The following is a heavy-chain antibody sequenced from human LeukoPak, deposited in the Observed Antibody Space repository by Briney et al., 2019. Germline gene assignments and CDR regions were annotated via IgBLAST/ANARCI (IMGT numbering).Heavy chain of an antibody. V-gene: IGHV3-23*01. D-gene: IGHD7-27*01. CDR2: XXTSDGNT. CDR3: AKDGGLWVSAHWGDS. Sequence: GGSLRLSCAASGFTFSSYTMSWVRQAPGKGLEXXXXXXTSDGNTYYADSVKGRFTVSRDNSKNTLFLQMNSLRAEDTAVYYCAKDGGLWVSAHWGDSWGRGTLVTVSS. J-gene: IGHJ4*02. CDR1: GFTFSSYT.